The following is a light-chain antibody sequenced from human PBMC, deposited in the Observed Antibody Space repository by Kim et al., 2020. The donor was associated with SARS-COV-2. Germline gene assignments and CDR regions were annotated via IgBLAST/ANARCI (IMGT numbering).Light chain of an antibody. CDR1: QSVGSN. CDR2: GAS. CDR3: QQYNAGPET. J-gene: IGKJ1*01. Sequence: EIVMTQSPATLSVSPGERATLSCRAGQSVGSNLAWYQQKPGQAPRLLIYGASTRATGIPARFSGSGSGTEFTLTISSLQSEDFAIYCCQQYNAGPETFGQGTKVDIK. V-gene: IGKV3-15*01.